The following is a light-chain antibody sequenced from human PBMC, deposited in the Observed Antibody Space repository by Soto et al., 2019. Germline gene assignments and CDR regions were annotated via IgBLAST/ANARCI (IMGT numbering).Light chain of an antibody. V-gene: IGKV3-11*01. CDR2: DAS. CDR3: QQRSNLVT. J-gene: IGKJ4*01. Sequence: EIVLTQSPATLSLSPGERATLSCRASQSVSNYLAWYQQKPGQGPRLIIYDASNRATGIPGRFSGSGSGTDFTLTISSLEPEDSAVYYCQQRSNLVTFGGGTKVEIK. CDR1: QSVSNY.